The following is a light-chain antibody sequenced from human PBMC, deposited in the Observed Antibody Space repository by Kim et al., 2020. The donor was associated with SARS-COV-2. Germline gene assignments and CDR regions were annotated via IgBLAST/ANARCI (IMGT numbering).Light chain of an antibody. Sequence: QTATPTCTGNSNNIGYEGAAWLQQHQGHPPKLLSYRNNNRPSGISDRFSASRSGNTAYLTITGLQPEDETDYYCSAWDRSLSAWVFGGGTQLTVL. V-gene: IGLV10-54*04. CDR1: SNNIGYEG. CDR2: RNN. J-gene: IGLJ3*02. CDR3: SAWDRSLSAWV.